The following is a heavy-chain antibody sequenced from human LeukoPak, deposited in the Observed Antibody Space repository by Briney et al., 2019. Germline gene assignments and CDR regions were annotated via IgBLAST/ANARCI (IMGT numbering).Heavy chain of an antibody. Sequence: ASVKVSCKASGYTFTSYDINWVRQATGQGLEWMGWMNPNSGNTGYAQKFQGRVTMTRNTSISTAYMELSSLRSEDTAVYYCARGEYYYGSGSYAKDPWGQGTLVTVSS. J-gene: IGHJ5*02. CDR2: MNPNSGNT. CDR1: GYTFTSYD. D-gene: IGHD3-10*01. V-gene: IGHV1-8*01. CDR3: ARGEYYYGSGSYAKDP.